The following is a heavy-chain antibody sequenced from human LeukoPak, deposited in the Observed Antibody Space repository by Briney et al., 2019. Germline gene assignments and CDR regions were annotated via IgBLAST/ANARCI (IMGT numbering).Heavy chain of an antibody. J-gene: IGHJ4*02. V-gene: IGHV3-11*03. CDR3: ATGILTGQFDY. D-gene: IGHD3-9*01. CDR2: ISSSSSYT. Sequence: GGSLRLSCAASGFTFSDYYMSWIRQAPGKGLEWVSYISSSSSYTNYADSVKGRFTISRDNAKNSLYLQMNSLRAEDTAVYYCATGILTGQFDYWGQGTLVTVSS. CDR1: GFTFSDYY.